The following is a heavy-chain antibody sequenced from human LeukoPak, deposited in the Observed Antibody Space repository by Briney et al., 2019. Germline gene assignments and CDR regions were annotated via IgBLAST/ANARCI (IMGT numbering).Heavy chain of an antibody. CDR2: ISSISSSYI. V-gene: IGHV3-21*01. D-gene: IGHD3-9*01. CDR1: GFTFNNYN. J-gene: IGHJ4*02. Sequence: GGSLRLSCAASGFTFNNYNMNWVRQAPGKGLEWVSSISSISSSYIYYADSVKGRFTISRDNARNSLYLQMNSLRAEDTAVYYCAKEGDYGILTGYPLGIDYWGQGTLVTVSS. CDR3: AKEGDYGILTGYPLGIDY.